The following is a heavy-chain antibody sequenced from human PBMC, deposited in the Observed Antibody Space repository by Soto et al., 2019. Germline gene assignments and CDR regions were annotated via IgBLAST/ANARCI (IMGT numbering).Heavy chain of an antibody. Sequence: WVSLRLSGAASGFTFSSYWMSWVRQAPGKGLEWVANIKQDGSEKYYVDSVKGRFTISRDNAKNSLYLQMNSLRAEDTAVYYCARASTYYYDSSGPLDAFDIWGQGTMVTVSS. CDR2: IKQDGSEK. CDR1: GFTFSSYW. D-gene: IGHD3-22*01. J-gene: IGHJ3*02. CDR3: ARASTYYYDSSGPLDAFDI. V-gene: IGHV3-7*03.